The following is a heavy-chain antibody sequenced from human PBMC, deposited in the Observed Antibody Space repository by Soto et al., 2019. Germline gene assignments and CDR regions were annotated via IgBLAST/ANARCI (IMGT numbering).Heavy chain of an antibody. CDR3: ARDRRGRADGFIYYYGMEV. CDR2: IFDAATA. J-gene: IGHJ6*02. V-gene: IGHV4-61*01. D-gene: IGHD6-13*01. CDR1: GDSVGRVTNY. Sequence: QVQLQESGPGLMKPSGTLSLICSVSGDSVGRVTNYWSWVRQAPGRGLEWIGYIFDAATAIYNPSFESRVSISLGAAKNQVSLKLTSVTGADTAIYYCARDRRGRADGFIYYYGMEVWGQGTSVTVSS.